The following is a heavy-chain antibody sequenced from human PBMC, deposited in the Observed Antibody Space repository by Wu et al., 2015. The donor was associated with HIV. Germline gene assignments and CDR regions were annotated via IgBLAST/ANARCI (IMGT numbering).Heavy chain of an antibody. V-gene: IGHV1-18*01. Sequence: QVQLVQSANQQKKPGASVTVSCKASGYSFTNYGISWVRQAPGHGLEWMGWISTYNNNTYYARNFQGRVTLTTDASTSTAYMELRSLTSDDAAVYYCAREDIVIIIGGAPVVMDVWGQGTTVIVSS. CDR2: ISTYNNNT. CDR1: GYSFTNYG. D-gene: IGHD1-26*01. J-gene: IGHJ6*02. CDR3: AREDIVIIIGGAPVVMDV.